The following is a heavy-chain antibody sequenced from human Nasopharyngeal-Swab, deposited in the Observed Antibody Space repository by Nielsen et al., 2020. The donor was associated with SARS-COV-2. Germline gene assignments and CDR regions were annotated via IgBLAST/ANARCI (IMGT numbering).Heavy chain of an antibody. V-gene: IGHV4-4*02. Sequence: GSLRLSCDVSGDSIRFSNWWSWVRQPPGKGLEWIGEVYYNGNTNYNPSLKSRLTILVDKSKNQFSLKLYSVTAADTAVYYCARGRGTRSYFDYWGQGTQVTVSS. CDR1: GDSIRFSNW. CDR2: VYYNGNT. J-gene: IGHJ4*02. D-gene: IGHD3/OR15-3a*01. CDR3: ARGRGTRSYFDY.